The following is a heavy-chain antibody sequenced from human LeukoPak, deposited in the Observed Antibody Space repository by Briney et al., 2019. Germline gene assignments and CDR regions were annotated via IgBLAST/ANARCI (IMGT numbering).Heavy chain of an antibody. CDR3: ARGGSDTAMAHDY. CDR2: INRGGSRT. Sequence: GGSLRLSCAASGFTFSNHWMHWVRQAPGKGLMWVSRINRGGSRTDYADSVKGRFTISRDDAKNTLYLQLNSLRAEDTAVYFCARGGSDTAMAHDYWGQGTLVIVSS. J-gene: IGHJ4*02. CDR1: GFTFSNHW. D-gene: IGHD5-18*01. V-gene: IGHV3-74*01.